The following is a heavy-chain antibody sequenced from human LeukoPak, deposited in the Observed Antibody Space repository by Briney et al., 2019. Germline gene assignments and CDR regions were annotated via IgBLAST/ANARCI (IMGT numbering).Heavy chain of an antibody. J-gene: IGHJ4*02. CDR1: GFTFSDHY. CDR3: ARGRGYYGDYNFDY. D-gene: IGHD4-17*01. CDR2: TRNKANSYTT. V-gene: IGHV3-72*01. Sequence: GGSLRLSCAASGFTFSDHYMDWVRQAPGKGLEWVGRTRNKANSYTTEYAASVKGRITISRNDSKNSLYLQMNSLKTEDTAVYYCARGRGYYGDYNFDYWGQGTLVTVSS.